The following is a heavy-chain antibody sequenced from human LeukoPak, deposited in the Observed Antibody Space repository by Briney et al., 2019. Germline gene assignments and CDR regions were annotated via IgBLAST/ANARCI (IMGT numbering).Heavy chain of an antibody. CDR2: MNPNSGNT. CDR1: GYTFTNFD. D-gene: IGHD2-15*01. CDR3: ARNIAVRSSWFDP. Sequence: ASVKVSCKASGYTFTNFDIYWVRQASGQGLEWMGWMNPNSGNTGYAQRFQGRVTMTRDTSTSTAYMELSSLRFEDTAVYYCARNIAVRSSWFDPWGQGTLVTVSS. J-gene: IGHJ5*02. V-gene: IGHV1-8*01.